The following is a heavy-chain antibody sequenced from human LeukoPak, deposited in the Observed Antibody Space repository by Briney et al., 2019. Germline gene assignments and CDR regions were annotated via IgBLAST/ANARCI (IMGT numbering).Heavy chain of an antibody. CDR3: ARGQHIGYSSSWPSDAFDI. Sequence: SETLSLTCTVSGGSVSSGSYYWSWIRQPPGKGLEWIGYIYYSGSTNYNPSLKSRVTISVDTSKNQFSLKLSPVTAADTAVYYCARGQHIGYSSSWPSDAFDIWGQGTMVTVSS. V-gene: IGHV4-61*01. J-gene: IGHJ3*02. CDR1: GGSVSSGSYY. D-gene: IGHD6-13*01. CDR2: IYYSGST.